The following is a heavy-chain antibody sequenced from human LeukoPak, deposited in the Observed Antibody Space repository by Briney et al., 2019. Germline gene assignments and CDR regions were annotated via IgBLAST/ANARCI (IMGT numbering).Heavy chain of an antibody. CDR1: GGTFSSYA. Sequence: ASVKVSCKASGGTFSSYAISWVRQAPGQGLEWMGWINPNSGGTNYAQKFQGRVTMTRDTSISTAYMELSRLRSDDTAVYYCARDVDPITMIVVVTPGVFDYWGQGTLVTVSS. V-gene: IGHV1-2*02. J-gene: IGHJ4*02. CDR2: INPNSGGT. CDR3: ARDVDPITMIVVVTPGVFDY. D-gene: IGHD3-22*01.